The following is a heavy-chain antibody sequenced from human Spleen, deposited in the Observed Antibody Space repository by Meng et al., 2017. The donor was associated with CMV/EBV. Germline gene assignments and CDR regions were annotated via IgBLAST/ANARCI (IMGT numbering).Heavy chain of an antibody. CDR3: ARDHNWGPDY. V-gene: IGHV1-2*02. CDR2: FHPNTGGT. Sequence: ASVKVSCKASGYNFTNYYMHWVRQAPGQGLEWMGWFHPNTGGTNHAQSFQGRVTMTGDTSIRTVYMELSSLRSDDTAIYYCARDHNWGPDYWGQGTLVTVSS. J-gene: IGHJ4*02. D-gene: IGHD7-27*01. CDR1: GYNFTNYY.